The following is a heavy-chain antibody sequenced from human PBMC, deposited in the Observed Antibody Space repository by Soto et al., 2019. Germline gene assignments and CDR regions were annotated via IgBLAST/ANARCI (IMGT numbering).Heavy chain of an antibody. V-gene: IGHV4-61*01. D-gene: IGHD2-15*01. J-gene: IGHJ4*02. CDR3: ARGGERRYCSGGSCYSFDY. Sequence: SETLSLTCTVSGGSVSSGSYYWSWIRQPPGKGLEWIGYIYYSGSTNYNPSLKSRVTISVDTSKNRFSLKLSSVTAADTAVYYCARGGERRYCSGGSCYSFDYWGQGTLVTSPQ. CDR1: GGSVSSGSYY. CDR2: IYYSGST.